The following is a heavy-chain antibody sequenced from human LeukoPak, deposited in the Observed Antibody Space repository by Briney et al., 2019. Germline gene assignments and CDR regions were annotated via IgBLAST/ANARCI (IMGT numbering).Heavy chain of an antibody. J-gene: IGHJ4*02. Sequence: PSETLSLTCAVSGYSISSGYYWGWIRQPPGKGLGWIGSINHSGSTYYNPSLKRRVTISVDTSKNQCSLKLSAVTGADTAVYYCASYYSSGSFDYWGQGTLVTVSS. D-gene: IGHD6-19*01. V-gene: IGHV4-38-2*01. CDR3: ASYYSSGSFDY. CDR2: INHSGST. CDR1: GYSISSGYY.